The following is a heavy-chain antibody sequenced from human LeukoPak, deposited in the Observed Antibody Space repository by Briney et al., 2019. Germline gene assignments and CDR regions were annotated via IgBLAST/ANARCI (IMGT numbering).Heavy chain of an antibody. D-gene: IGHD3-16*01. V-gene: IGHV4-61*05. J-gene: IGHJ4*02. CDR1: DGSSSSSSYY. Sequence: SETLSLTCSVSDGSSSSSSYYWGWIRQPPGKGLEWIGYFHNSGTSTYNPSLKSRVTISADTSKNQFSLKLNSLTTADTAVYYCTRGAGWLIDYWGQGILVTVSS. CDR3: TRGAGWLIDY. CDR2: FHNSGTS.